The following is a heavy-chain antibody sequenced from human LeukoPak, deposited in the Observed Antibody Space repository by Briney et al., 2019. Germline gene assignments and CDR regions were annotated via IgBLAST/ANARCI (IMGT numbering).Heavy chain of an antibody. V-gene: IGHV1-46*01. Sequence: ASVKISCKASGYTFTSHYVHWVRPAPGQGLEWMGIIHPSGGNSRNTQNFQGRVTMTRDTSTSTVYLELSSLRSEDTAVYYCARDCSSTTCQGPVLDFWGQGTLVTVSS. CDR2: IHPSGGNS. CDR3: ARDCSSTTCQGPVLDF. J-gene: IGHJ4*02. CDR1: GYTFTSHY. D-gene: IGHD2/OR15-2a*01.